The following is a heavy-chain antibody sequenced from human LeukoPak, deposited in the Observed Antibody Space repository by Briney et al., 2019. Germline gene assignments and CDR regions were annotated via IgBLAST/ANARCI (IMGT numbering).Heavy chain of an antibody. V-gene: IGHV1-3*01. CDR3: AIGETPGSYYRS. CDR2: INVGNGNT. CDR1: GHTFTRRA. J-gene: IGHJ5*02. D-gene: IGHD3-10*01. Sequence: GASVKVSCKASGHTFTRRAMHWVRQAPGQRLEWMGWINVGNGNTKYSQKSQGRVTFTRDTSANTAYMEVSSLKSEDMAVYYCAIGETPGSYYRSWGQGTLVTVSS.